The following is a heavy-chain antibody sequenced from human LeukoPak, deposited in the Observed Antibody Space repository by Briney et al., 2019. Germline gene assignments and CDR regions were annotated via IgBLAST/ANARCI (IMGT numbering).Heavy chain of an antibody. V-gene: IGHV4-59*02. D-gene: IGHD3-10*01. CDR1: GGSVNNYY. Sequence: SETLSLTCTVSGGSVNNYYWSWIRQPPGKGLEWLGYIYYSGRTNYNPSLKSRGTISVDTSKNQFSLKLSSVTAADTAVYYCARDWGDYGSGSYLSYWGQGTLVTVSS. CDR3: ARDWGDYGSGSYLSY. J-gene: IGHJ4*02. CDR2: IYYSGRT.